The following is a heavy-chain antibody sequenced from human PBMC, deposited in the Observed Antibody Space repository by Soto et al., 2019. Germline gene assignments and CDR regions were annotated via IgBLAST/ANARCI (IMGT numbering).Heavy chain of an antibody. V-gene: IGHV4-4*02. CDR1: SGSISSSNW. CDR2: IYHSGRT. CDR3: ASSTYYDFWSGYNNPRRFDY. D-gene: IGHD3-3*01. J-gene: IGHJ4*02. Sequence: QVQLQESGPGLVKPSGTLSLTCAVSSGSISSSNWWSWVRQPPGKGLEWIGEIYHSGRTNYNPSLKSRVTISVDKSKNQFSLKLSSVTAADTAVYYCASSTYYDFWSGYNNPRRFDYWGQGTLVTVSS.